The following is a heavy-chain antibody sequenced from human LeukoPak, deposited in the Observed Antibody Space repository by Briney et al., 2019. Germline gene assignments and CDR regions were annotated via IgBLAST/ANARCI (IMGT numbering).Heavy chain of an antibody. V-gene: IGHV1-2*02. Sequence: ASVKVSCKASGYTFTGYYIHWVRQAPGQGLEWMGWINPHSGGTNYAQKFQGRVTMTRDTSISTAYMELSRLRSDDTAVYYCARVGGGYCSSTSCFPWFDPWGQGTLVTVSS. CDR3: ARVGGGYCSSTSCFPWFDP. CDR1: GYTFTGYY. J-gene: IGHJ5*02. D-gene: IGHD2-2*01. CDR2: INPHSGGT.